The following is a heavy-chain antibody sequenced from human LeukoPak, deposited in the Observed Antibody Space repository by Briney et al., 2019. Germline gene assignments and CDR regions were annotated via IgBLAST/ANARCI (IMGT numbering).Heavy chain of an antibody. CDR3: ARWYSSGLYGMDV. J-gene: IGHJ6*02. Sequence: GGSLRLSCAASGFTFSSYWMHWVRQAPGKGLVWVSRINGDGSTTSYADSVKGRFTISRDNAKNTLYLQMNSLRGEDTAVYYCARWYSSGLYGMDVWGQGTTVTVSS. CDR1: GFTFSSYW. D-gene: IGHD6-19*01. CDR2: INGDGSTT. V-gene: IGHV3-74*01.